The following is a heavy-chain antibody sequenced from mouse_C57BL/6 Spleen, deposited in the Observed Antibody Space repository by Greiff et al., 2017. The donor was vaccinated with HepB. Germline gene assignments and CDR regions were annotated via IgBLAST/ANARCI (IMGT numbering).Heavy chain of an antibody. CDR2: ISDGGSYT. V-gene: IGHV5-4*03. Sequence: EVKLVESGGGLVKPGGSLKLSCAASGFTFSSYAMSWVRQTPEKRLEWVATISDGGSYTYYPDNVKGRFTISRDNAKNNLYLQMSHLKSEDTAMYYCARGGDVKHYFDYWGQGTTLTVSS. CDR1: GFTFSSYA. CDR3: ARGGDVKHYFDY. D-gene: IGHD3-3*01. J-gene: IGHJ2*01.